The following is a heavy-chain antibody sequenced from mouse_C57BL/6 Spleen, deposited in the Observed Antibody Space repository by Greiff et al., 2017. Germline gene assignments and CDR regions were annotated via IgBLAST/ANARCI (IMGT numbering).Heavy chain of an antibody. Sequence: EVHLVESGGGLVKPGGSLKLSCAASGFTFSDYGMHWVRQAPEKGLEWVAYISSGSSTIYYADTVKGRFTISRSNAKNTLFLQMTSLRSEDTAMYYCACDYPFADWGQGTLVTVSA. V-gene: IGHV5-17*01. CDR1: GFTFSDYG. CDR3: ACDYPFAD. CDR2: ISSGSSTI. J-gene: IGHJ3*01. D-gene: IGHD2-4*01.